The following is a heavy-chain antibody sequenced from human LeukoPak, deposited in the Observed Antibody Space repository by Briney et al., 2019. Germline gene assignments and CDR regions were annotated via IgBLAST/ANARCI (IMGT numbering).Heavy chain of an antibody. V-gene: IGHV1-18*01. Sequence: GASVKVSCKASGYTVTSYGISGGRQAPGQGLEWRGWISAYNGNTNYAQKFQGRVTITADKSTSTAYMELNSLRSEDTAIYYCARDQKVGATPYFGMDVWGQGTTVTVSS. CDR3: ARDQKVGATPYFGMDV. J-gene: IGHJ6*02. CDR2: ISAYNGNT. D-gene: IGHD1-26*01. CDR1: GYTVTSYG.